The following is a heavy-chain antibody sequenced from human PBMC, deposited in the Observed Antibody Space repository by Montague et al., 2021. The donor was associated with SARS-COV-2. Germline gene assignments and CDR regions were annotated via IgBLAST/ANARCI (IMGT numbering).Heavy chain of an antibody. V-gene: IGHV4-59*06. J-gene: IGHJ4*02. CDR1: GGSISSYY. CDR3: ARLTAGYCSGGSCYWGTGFDY. CDR2: IYYSGST. D-gene: IGHD2-15*01. Sequence: SETRSLTCTVSGGSISSYYWSWIRQPPGKGLEWIGYIYYSGSTYYNPSLKSRVTISVDTSKNQFSLKLSSVTAADTAVYYCARLTAGYCSGGSCYWGTGFDYWGQGTLVTVSS.